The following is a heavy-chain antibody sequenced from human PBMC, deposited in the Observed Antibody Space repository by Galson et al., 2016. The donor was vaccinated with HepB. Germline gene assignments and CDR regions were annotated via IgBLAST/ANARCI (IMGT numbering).Heavy chain of an antibody. CDR3: ARGRGSNWRDAFDI. D-gene: IGHD6-13*01. CDR1: GFTFDDYA. CDR2: TSWNSGSI. V-gene: IGHV3-9*01. J-gene: IGHJ3*02. Sequence: SLRLSCAASGFTFDDYAMHWVRQAPGKGLEWVSGTSWNSGSIGYADSVKGRFTISRDSEKNSLHLQMNILRAEDTALYYCARGRGSNWRDAFDIWGQGPMVTVSS.